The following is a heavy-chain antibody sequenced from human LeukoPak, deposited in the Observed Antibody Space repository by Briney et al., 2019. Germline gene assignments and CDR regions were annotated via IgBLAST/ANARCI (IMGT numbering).Heavy chain of an antibody. CDR3: ARQGKKYCGADCYPMDY. CDR1: GYNFANNW. Sequence: GESLKISCKGSGYNFANNWIGWVRQMPGKGLEWMGVIYPDNFDTRYSPSFQGQVTISADKSISTVYLQWTSLQASDAAIYFCARQGKKYCGADCYPMDYWGRGTLVTVSS. CDR2: IYPDNFDT. D-gene: IGHD2-21*02. J-gene: IGHJ4*02. V-gene: IGHV5-51*01.